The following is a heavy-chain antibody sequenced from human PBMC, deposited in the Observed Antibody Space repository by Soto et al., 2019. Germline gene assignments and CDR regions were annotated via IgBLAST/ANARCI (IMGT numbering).Heavy chain of an antibody. J-gene: IGHJ4*02. CDR1: GGSISSGGYY. Sequence: ASETLSLTCTVSGGSISSGGYYWSWIRQHPGKGLEWIGYIYYSGSTYYNPSLKSRVTISVDTSKNQFSLKLSSVTAADTAVYYCARDHPDYSNYGYFAYWGQGTLVTVSS. V-gene: IGHV4-31*03. D-gene: IGHD4-4*01. CDR2: IYYSGST. CDR3: ARDHPDYSNYGYFAY.